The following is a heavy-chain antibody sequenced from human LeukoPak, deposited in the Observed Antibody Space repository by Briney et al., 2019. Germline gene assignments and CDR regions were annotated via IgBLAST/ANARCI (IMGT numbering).Heavy chain of an antibody. J-gene: IGHJ4*02. V-gene: IGHV1-69*05. CDR3: ARGEVAAAGTFDY. CDR1: GGTFSSYA. Sequence: WASVKVSCKASGGTFSSYAISWVRQAPGQGLEWMGGIIPIFGTANYAQKFQGRDTITTDESTSTAYMELSSLRSEDTTVYYCARGEVAAAGTFDYWGQGTLVTVSS. CDR2: IIPIFGTA. D-gene: IGHD6-13*01.